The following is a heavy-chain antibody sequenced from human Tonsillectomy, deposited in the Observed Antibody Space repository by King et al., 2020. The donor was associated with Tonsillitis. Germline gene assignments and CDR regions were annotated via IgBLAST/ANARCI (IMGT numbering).Heavy chain of an antibody. CDR1: GFTFSSYA. Sequence: QLVQSGGGLVQPGGSLRLSCAASGFTFSSYAMSWVRQAPGKGLEWVSSISGSGGNTYYADSVKGRFTISRDSSKNTLYLQMNSLRAEDTAVYYCAKAEQWLADNAFGMDVWGRGTTVTVSS. D-gene: IGHD6-19*01. CDR2: ISGSGGNT. J-gene: IGHJ6*02. CDR3: AKAEQWLADNAFGMDV. V-gene: IGHV3-23*04.